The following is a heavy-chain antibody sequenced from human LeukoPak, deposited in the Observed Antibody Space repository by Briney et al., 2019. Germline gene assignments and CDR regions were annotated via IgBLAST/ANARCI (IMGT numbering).Heavy chain of an antibody. D-gene: IGHD2-2*01. Sequence: SETLSLTCTVSGGSISSYYWSWIRQPPGKGLEWIGYIYYSGSTNYNPSLKSRVTISVDTSKNQFSLKLSSVTAADTAVYYCARVGDIVVVPAANPISWFDPWGQGTLVTVSS. J-gene: IGHJ5*02. CDR1: GGSISSYY. V-gene: IGHV4-59*01. CDR3: ARVGDIVVVPAANPISWFDP. CDR2: IYYSGST.